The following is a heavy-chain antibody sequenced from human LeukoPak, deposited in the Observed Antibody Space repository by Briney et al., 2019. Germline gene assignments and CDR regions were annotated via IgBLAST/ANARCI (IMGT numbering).Heavy chain of an antibody. CDR3: ARDPYYYDSSGYDI. D-gene: IGHD3-22*01. CDR2: INPNSGGT. V-gene: IGHV1-2*04. Sequence: ASVKVSCKASGYTFTGYYMHWARQAPGQGLEWMGWINPNSGGTNYAQKFQGWVTMTRDTSISTAYMELSRLRSDDTAVYYCARDPYYYDSSGYDIWGQGTMVTVSS. J-gene: IGHJ3*02. CDR1: GYTFTGYY.